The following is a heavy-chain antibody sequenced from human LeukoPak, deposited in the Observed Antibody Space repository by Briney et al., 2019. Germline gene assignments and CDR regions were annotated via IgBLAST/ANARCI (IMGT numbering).Heavy chain of an antibody. Sequence: GGSLRLSCAASGFTFSSYGMSWVRQAPGKGLEWVSYISSSSSTIYYADSVKGRFTISRDNAKNSLYLQMNSLRAEDTAVYYCARDHGMGAVLGKVDYWGQGTLVTVSS. D-gene: IGHD1-26*01. CDR2: ISSSSSTI. V-gene: IGHV3-48*01. CDR1: GFTFSSYG. CDR3: ARDHGMGAVLGKVDY. J-gene: IGHJ4*02.